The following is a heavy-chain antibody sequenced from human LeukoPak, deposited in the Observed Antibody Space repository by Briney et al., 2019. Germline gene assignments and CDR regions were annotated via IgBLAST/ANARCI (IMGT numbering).Heavy chain of an antibody. Sequence: SETLSLTCTVSGGSISSSSYYWGWIRQPPGKGLEWIGSIYYSGSTYYNPFLKSRVTISVDTSKNQFSLKLSSVTAADTAVFYCARHRMYYYDTSGRGVADAFDFWGQGTMVTVSS. CDR3: ARHRMYYYDTSGRGVADAFDF. V-gene: IGHV4-39*01. CDR2: IYYSGST. J-gene: IGHJ3*01. D-gene: IGHD3-22*01. CDR1: GGSISSSSYY.